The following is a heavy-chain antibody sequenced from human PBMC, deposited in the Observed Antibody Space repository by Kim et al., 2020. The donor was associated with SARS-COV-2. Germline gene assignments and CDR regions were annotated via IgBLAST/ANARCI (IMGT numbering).Heavy chain of an antibody. CDR1: GGTFSSYA. J-gene: IGHJ5*02. D-gene: IGHD5-12*01. V-gene: IGHV1-69*13. CDR3: ARDGTGERWLQFFFT. CDR2: IIPIFGTA. Sequence: SSVKVSCKASGGTFSSYAISWVRQAPAQGLEWMGGIIPIFGTANYAQKFQGRVTITADESTSTAYMELSSLRSEDTAVYYCARDGTGERWLQFFFTWGQGTLVTVSS.